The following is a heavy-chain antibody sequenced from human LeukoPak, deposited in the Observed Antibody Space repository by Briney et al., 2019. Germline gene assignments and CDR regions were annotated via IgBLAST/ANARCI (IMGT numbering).Heavy chain of an antibody. CDR2: IKSKTDGGTT. J-gene: IGHJ4*02. CDR1: GFTFSNAW. CDR3: TTDPIMIMSGGLIVQLF. D-gene: IGHD3-16*02. Sequence: MTGGSLRLSCAASGFTFSNAWMSWVRQAPGKGLEWVGRIKSKTDGGTTDYGAPVEARFTISRDDSQNTLYLQMNSLKTEDTAVYYCTTDPIMIMSGGLIVQLFWGQGTLVTVSS. V-gene: IGHV3-15*01.